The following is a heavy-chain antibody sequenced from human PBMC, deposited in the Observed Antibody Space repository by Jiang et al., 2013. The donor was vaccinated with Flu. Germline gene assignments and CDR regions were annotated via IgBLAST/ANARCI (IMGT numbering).Heavy chain of an antibody. D-gene: IGHD3-10*01. CDR2: SIIVGAP. CDR3: ARGRVQGVIIVDY. J-gene: IGHJ4*02. Sequence: GGSISSSSYYWGWIRQPPRKGLSGLGVSIIVGAPTTTRPSRVEVTISVDTSKNQFSLKLSSVTAADTAVYYCARGRVQGVIIVDYWGQGTLVTVSS. V-gene: IGHV4-39*07. CDR1: GGSISSSSYY.